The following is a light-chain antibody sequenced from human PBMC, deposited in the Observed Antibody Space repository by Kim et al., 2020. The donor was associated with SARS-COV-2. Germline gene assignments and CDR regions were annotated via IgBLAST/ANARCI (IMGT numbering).Light chain of an antibody. V-gene: IGLV2-14*03. CDR1: SNDVGIYNY. J-gene: IGLJ1*01. CDR3: SSYTSSSTLV. Sequence: GQSITLSCTGTSNDVGIYNYVSWYQQHPGKAPKLIIVDVSNRPSGASDHFSGSKSGNTASLTISGLQAEDEADYYCSSYTSSSTLVFGTGTKVTVL. CDR2: DVS.